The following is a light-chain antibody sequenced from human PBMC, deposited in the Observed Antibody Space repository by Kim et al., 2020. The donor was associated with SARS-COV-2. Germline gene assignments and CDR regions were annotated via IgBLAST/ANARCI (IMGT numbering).Light chain of an antibody. V-gene: IGKV3-15*01. CDR2: GAS. CDR1: QSVTYN. J-gene: IGKJ1*01. CDR3: QQYNYWPRT. Sequence: VSPGGRATRSCRASQSVTYNLAWYQQKPGQAPRLLIYGASTRATGIPARFSGSGSGTEFTLTISSLQSEDFAVYYCQQYNYWPRTFGQGTKVDIK.